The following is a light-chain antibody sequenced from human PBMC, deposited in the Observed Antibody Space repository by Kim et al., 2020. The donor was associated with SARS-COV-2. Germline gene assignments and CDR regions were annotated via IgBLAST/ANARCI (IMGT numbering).Light chain of an antibody. Sequence: SSELTQDPAVSVALGQTVRITCQGDNLRSYYASWYQQKPGQAPVLVIYGKNNRPSGIPDRFSGSSSGNTAPLTITGAQAEDEADYYCNSRDSSGVVFGGG. CDR3: NSRDSSGVV. V-gene: IGLV3-19*01. CDR1: NLRSYY. CDR2: GKN. J-gene: IGLJ2*01.